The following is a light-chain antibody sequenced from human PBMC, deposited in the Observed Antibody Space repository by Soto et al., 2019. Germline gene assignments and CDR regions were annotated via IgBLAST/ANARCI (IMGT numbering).Light chain of an antibody. CDR1: QSVSSNY. CDR2: GAS. Sequence: EIVLTQSPGTLSLSPGERATLSCRASQSVSSNYLAWYQRKPGQAPRLLIYGASTRATGIPDRFSGTGSGTEFTLTISRLEPEDFAVYYCQQYGGSPYTFGQGTKLEIK. CDR3: QQYGGSPYT. V-gene: IGKV3-20*01. J-gene: IGKJ2*01.